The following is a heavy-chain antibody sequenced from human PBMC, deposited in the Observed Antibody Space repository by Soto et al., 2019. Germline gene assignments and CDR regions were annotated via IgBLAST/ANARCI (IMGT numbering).Heavy chain of an antibody. CDR1: GFTVSGHY. CDR3: VRATYFSDSSGYNRCLEY. V-gene: IGHV3-72*01. CDR2: SRDKPQGYST. Sequence: LRLSCSGSGFTVSGHYIDWVRQAPGKCLEWVGRSRDKPQGYSTAYAASVKGRFTTSRDESKNSAYLQMNSLKTEDTAVYYCVRATYFSDSSGYNRCLEYWGQGTLFTVS. D-gene: IGHD3-22*01. J-gene: IGHJ4*02.